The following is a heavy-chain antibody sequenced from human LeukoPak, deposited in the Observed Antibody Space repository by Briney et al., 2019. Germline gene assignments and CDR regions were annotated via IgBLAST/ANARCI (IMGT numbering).Heavy chain of an antibody. CDR2: VNPRNGGT. CDR1: GYDFTGYY. D-gene: IGHD3-10*01. Sequence: ASVKVSCKASGYDFTGYYVHWVRQAPGHGFEWMGWVNPRNGGTHYAHQGRVTITGDTSITTAYMELGSLTSDDTAVYYCATGLQYGLWGVPYFYYMHAWGKGTTVTVSS. V-gene: IGHV1-2*02. J-gene: IGHJ6*03. CDR3: ATGLQYGLWGVPYFYYMHA.